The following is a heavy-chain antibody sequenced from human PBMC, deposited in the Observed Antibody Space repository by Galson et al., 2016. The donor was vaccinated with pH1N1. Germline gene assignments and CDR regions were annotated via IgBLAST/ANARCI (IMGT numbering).Heavy chain of an antibody. D-gene: IGHD3-9*01. J-gene: IGHJ4*02. Sequence: SLRLSCAASGFSFGDYAMSWVRQAPGKGLEWVGLIRSKVYGGTTEYAAPVKGRFTILRDDSKYIAYLQMNSLRTEDTAVYFCTRARYNLLTGYLIDYWGQGTLVTVSS. V-gene: IGHV3-49*04. CDR2: IRSKVYGGTT. CDR1: GFSFGDYA. CDR3: TRARYNLLTGYLIDY.